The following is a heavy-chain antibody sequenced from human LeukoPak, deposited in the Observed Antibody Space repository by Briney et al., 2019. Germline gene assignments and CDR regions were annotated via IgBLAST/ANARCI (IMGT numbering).Heavy chain of an antibody. D-gene: IGHD6-19*01. CDR3: ARDGGQWLVQYYFDY. V-gene: IGHV1-2*02. CDR1: GYTFTGYY. Sequence: ASVKVSCKASGYTFTGYYMHWVRQAPGQGLGWMGWINPNSGGTNYAQKFQGRVTMTRDTSISTAYMELSRLRSDDTAVYYCARDGGQWLVQYYFDYWGQGTLVTVSS. CDR2: INPNSGGT. J-gene: IGHJ4*02.